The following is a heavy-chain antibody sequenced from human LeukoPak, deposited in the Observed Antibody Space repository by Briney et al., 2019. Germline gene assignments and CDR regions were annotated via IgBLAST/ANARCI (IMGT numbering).Heavy chain of an antibody. Sequence: PSETLSLTCTVSGGSISSSSYYWGWIRQPPGKGLXXIGSIYYSGSTYYNPSLKSRVTISVDTSKNQFSLKLSSVTAADTAVYYCARLRDTMIFNYWGQGTLVTVSS. J-gene: IGHJ4*02. V-gene: IGHV4-39*01. CDR2: IYYSGST. D-gene: IGHD3-22*01. CDR1: GGSISSSSYY. CDR3: ARLRDTMIFNY.